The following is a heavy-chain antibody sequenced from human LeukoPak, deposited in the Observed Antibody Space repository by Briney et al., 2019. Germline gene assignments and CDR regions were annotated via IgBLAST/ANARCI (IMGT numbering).Heavy chain of an antibody. CDR2: MNPNSGNT. D-gene: IGHD3-10*01. CDR3: ARDQTQIWFGEGLWYFDY. J-gene: IGHJ4*02. Sequence: ASVKVSCKASGYTFTSYDINWVRQATGQGLEWMGWMNPNSGNTGYAQKFQGRVTMTRNTSISTAYMELSSLRSDDTAVYFCARDQTQIWFGEGLWYFDYWGQGTLVTVSS. V-gene: IGHV1-8*01. CDR1: GYTFTSYD.